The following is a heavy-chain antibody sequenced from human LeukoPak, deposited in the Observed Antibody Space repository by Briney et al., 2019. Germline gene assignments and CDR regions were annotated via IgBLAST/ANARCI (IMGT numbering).Heavy chain of an antibody. D-gene: IGHD5-24*01. V-gene: IGHV1-24*01. CDR3: ATVGWLQRFDY. CDR1: GYTFTSCY. Sequence: ASVKVSCKASGYTFTSCYMHWVRQAPGKGLEWMGGFDPEDGETIYAQKFQGRVTMTEDTSTDTAYMELSSLRSEDTAVYYCATVGWLQRFDYWGQGTLVTVSS. J-gene: IGHJ4*02. CDR2: FDPEDGET.